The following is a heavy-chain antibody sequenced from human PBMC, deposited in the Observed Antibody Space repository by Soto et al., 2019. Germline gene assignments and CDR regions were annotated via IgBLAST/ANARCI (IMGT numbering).Heavy chain of an antibody. D-gene: IGHD1-1*01. V-gene: IGHV3-30-3*01. CDR1: AFTLSKFA. CDR2: TSKDGINT. Sequence: QVQLVESGGGVVQPGRSLRLSCAASAFTLSKFAMHWVRQAPGKGLEWVAVTSKDGINTYYADSVKGRFTISRDNSKSTIYLQMNSLRTEDTASYYCARGNMDVWSQGTTVTVSS. CDR3: ARGNMDV. J-gene: IGHJ6*02.